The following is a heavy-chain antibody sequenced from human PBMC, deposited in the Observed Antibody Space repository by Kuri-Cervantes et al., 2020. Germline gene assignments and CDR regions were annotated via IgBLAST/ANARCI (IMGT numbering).Heavy chain of an antibody. CDR2: ITGSGAAT. D-gene: IGHD4-23*01. CDR1: GFAFSDFY. J-gene: IGHJ4*02. V-gene: IGHV3-23*01. CDR3: AKDPQTTVVTHYYFDY. Sequence: GGSLRLSCAASGFAFSDFYVGWVRQAPGKGLEWVSSITGSGAATTYADSVQGRFTISRDNSKNTLYLQMNSLRAEDTAVYYCAKDPQTTVVTHYYFDYWGQGTLVTVSS.